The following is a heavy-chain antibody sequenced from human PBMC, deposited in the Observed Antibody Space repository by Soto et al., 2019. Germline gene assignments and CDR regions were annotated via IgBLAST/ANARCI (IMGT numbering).Heavy chain of an antibody. CDR3: ARSGWERHQNDAFDI. D-gene: IGHD1-26*01. CDR1: GGTFSSYA. Sequence: ASVKVSCKASGGTFSSYAISWVRQAPGQGLEWMGGIIPIFGTANYAQKFQGRVTITADKSTSTAYMELSSLRSEDTAVYYCARSGWERHQNDAFDIWGQGTMVTVSS. J-gene: IGHJ3*02. V-gene: IGHV1-69*06. CDR2: IIPIFGTA.